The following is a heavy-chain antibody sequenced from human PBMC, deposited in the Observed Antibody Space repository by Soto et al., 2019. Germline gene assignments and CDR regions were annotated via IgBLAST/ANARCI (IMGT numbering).Heavy chain of an antibody. Sequence: EVQLVESGGGLVQPGGSLRLSCAGSGFTISNYWMHWVRQAPGKGLEWVSRIDHDGPTDYADSVRGRFTISRDNAENTLYLQMNSLRPEDTAVYYCVRDSHGDYWGQGTLVTVSS. CDR1: GFTISNYW. J-gene: IGHJ4*02. CDR3: VRDSHGDY. CDR2: IDHDGPT. V-gene: IGHV3-74*01.